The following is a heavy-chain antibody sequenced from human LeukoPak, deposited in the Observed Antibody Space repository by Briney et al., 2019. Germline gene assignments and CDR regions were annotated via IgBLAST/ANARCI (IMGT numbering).Heavy chain of an antibody. CDR1: GGSISSYY. D-gene: IGHD1-26*01. V-gene: IGHV4-59*08. CDR3: ARHQSGGTYPLDY. Sequence: SETLSLTCTVSGGSISSYYWSWIRQSPGKGLEWIVYFYYGGSTNYNPSLRSRVTISIDTSKSQFFLTLSSVTAADTAVYYCARHQSGGTYPLDYWGQGTLVTVSP. J-gene: IGHJ4*02. CDR2: FYYGGST.